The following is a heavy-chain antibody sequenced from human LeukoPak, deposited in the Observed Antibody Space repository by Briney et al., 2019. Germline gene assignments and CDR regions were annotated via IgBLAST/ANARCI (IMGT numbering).Heavy chain of an antibody. V-gene: IGHV4-34*01. Sequence: SETLSLTCAVYGGSFSGYYWSWIRQPPGKGLEWIGEINHSGSTNYNPSLKSRVTISVDTSKNQFSLKLSSVTAADTALYYCARDLQKGDYWGQGTLVTVSS. CDR1: GGSFSGYY. J-gene: IGHJ4*02. CDR3: ARDLQKGDY. CDR2: INHSGST.